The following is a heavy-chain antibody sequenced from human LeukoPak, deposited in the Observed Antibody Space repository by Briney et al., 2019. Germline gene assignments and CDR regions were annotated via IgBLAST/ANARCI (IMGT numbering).Heavy chain of an antibody. Sequence: PGGSLRPSCAASGFTFDDYGMSWVRQAPGKGLEWVSAISGSGGSTYYADSVKGRFTISRDNSKNTLYLQMNSLRAEDTAVYYCAKGRAMVRGVIDYFDYWGQGTLVTVSS. V-gene: IGHV3-23*01. D-gene: IGHD3-10*01. CDR1: GFTFDDYG. CDR3: AKGRAMVRGVIDYFDY. CDR2: ISGSGGST. J-gene: IGHJ4*02.